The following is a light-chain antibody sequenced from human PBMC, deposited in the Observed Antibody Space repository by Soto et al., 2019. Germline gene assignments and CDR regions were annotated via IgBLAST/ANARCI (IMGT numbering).Light chain of an antibody. Sequence: IQMTQSPSTLSASLGDRVTITCRASQTISNWLAWYQQKPGQAPKLLIYKASTLESGVPSRFSGSGSGTEFTLTISSLQPEDFATYYCQQYNSYSQTFGQGTKVDIK. J-gene: IGKJ1*01. CDR2: KAS. V-gene: IGKV1-5*03. CDR3: QQYNSYSQT. CDR1: QTISNW.